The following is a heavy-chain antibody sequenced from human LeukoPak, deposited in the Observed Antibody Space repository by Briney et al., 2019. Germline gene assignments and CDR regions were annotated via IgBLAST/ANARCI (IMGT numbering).Heavy chain of an antibody. CDR3: AKGDAAGAYRTDF. CDR1: GFSLRSYS. D-gene: IGHD6-13*01. CDR2: TSHDESNK. Sequence: GGSLRLSCVASGFSLRSYSVHWVRQAPGKGLEWVALTSHDESNKKYADSVRGRCTISRDNSRDTVFLQLSNLRHEDTAVYYCAKGDAAGAYRTDFWGPGTRVTVSS. J-gene: IGHJ4*02. V-gene: IGHV3-30*04.